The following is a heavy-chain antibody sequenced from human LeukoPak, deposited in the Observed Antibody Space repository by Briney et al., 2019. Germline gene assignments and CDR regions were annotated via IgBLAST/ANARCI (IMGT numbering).Heavy chain of an antibody. CDR2: ISYDGSNK. D-gene: IGHD3-3*01. J-gene: IGHJ1*01. CDR3: ARDQYYYFFQH. CDR1: GFTFSSYA. V-gene: IGHV3-30-3*01. Sequence: AGGSLRLSCAASGFTFSSYAMHWVRQAPGKGLEWVAVISYDGSNKYYADSVKGRFTISRDNSKNTLYLQMNSLRAEDTAVYYCARDQYYYFFQHWGQGTLVTVSS.